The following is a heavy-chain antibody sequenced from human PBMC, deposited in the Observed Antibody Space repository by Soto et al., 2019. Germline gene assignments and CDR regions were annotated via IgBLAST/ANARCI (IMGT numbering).Heavy chain of an antibody. J-gene: IGHJ5*02. V-gene: IGHV4-34*01. CDR3: AQYRFNWFDP. D-gene: IGHD3-16*02. CDR1: GGSFSGYY. Sequence: SETLSLTCAVYGGSFSGYYWSWIRQPPGKGLEWIGEINHSGSTNYNPSLKSRVTISVDTSKNQFSLKLSSVTAADTAVYYCAQYRFNWFDPWGQGTLVTVSS. CDR2: INHSGST.